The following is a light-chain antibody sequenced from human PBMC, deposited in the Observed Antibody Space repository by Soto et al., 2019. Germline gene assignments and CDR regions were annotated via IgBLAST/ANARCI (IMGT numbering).Light chain of an antibody. CDR3: QKYNSDPRT. V-gene: IGKV1-27*01. Sequence: DIQMTQSPSSLSASIGDRVTITCRASQGIFNYLAWYQKKPGQVPKLLIYAASTFQSGVPSRFSGSGSGTDFTLTISGLLPEDVATYYCQKYNSDPRTFGPGTKV. CDR1: QGIFNY. CDR2: AAS. J-gene: IGKJ1*01.